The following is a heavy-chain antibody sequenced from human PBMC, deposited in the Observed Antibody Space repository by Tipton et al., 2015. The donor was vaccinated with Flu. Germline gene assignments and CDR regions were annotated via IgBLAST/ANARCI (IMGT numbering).Heavy chain of an antibody. CDR1: GYSISSGYY. CDR2: IYHSGST. Sequence: TLSLTCAVSGYSISSGYYWGWIRQPPGKGLEWIGSIYHSGSTYYNPSLKSRVTISVDTSKNQFSLKLSSVTAADTAVYYCARLSYDILTGYYPHLDYWGQGTLVTVSS. V-gene: IGHV4-38-2*01. CDR3: ARLSYDILTGYYPHLDY. D-gene: IGHD3-9*01. J-gene: IGHJ4*02.